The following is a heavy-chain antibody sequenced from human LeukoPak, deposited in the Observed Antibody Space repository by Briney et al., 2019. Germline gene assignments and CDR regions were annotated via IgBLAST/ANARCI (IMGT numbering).Heavy chain of an antibody. CDR1: GFTFSSYG. V-gene: IGHV3-33*01. J-gene: IGHJ4*02. Sequence: SGGSRRLSCAASGFTFSSYGMHWVRQAPGKGLERVAVIWYDGSNKYYADSVKGRFTISRDNSKNTLYLQMNSLRAEDTAVYYCARAAPGGYSSSWYARGFDYWGQGTLVTVSS. D-gene: IGHD6-13*01. CDR2: IWYDGSNK. CDR3: ARAAPGGYSSSWYARGFDY.